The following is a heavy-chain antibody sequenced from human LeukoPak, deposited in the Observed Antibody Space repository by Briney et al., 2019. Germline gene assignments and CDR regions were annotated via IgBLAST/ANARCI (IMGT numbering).Heavy chain of an antibody. D-gene: IGHD2-2*01. J-gene: IGHJ3*02. CDR2: IYSGGST. CDR3: ARALGYCSSTSCLPDAFDI. CDR1: GFTVSSNY. Sequence: GGSLRLSCAASGFTVSSNYMSWVRQAPGKGLEWVSVIYSGGSTYYADSVKGRFTISRDNAKNSLYLQMNSLRAGDTAVYYCARALGYCSSTSCLPDAFDIWGQGTMVTVSS. V-gene: IGHV3-53*01.